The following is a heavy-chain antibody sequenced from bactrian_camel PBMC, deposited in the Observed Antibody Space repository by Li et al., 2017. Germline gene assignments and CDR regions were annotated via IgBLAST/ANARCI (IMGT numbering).Heavy chain of an antibody. D-gene: IGHD2*01. CDR1: GYTDDGHC. Sequence: HVQLVESGGDSVQAGTSLTLTCVTSGYTDDGHCMGWFRQVPGKQREKVALIGSDKATHYSQTVKGRFTISKDNAKSTVYLQMNTLKPEDTAVYYCAGAAPDYGGNCPTREAFFDYWGQGTQVTVS. CDR2: IGSDKAT. CDR3: AGAAPDYGGNCPTREAFFDY. J-gene: IGHJ6*01. V-gene: IGHV3S53*01.